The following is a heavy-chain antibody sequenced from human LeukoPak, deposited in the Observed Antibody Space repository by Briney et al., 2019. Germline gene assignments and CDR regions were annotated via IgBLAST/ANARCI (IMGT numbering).Heavy chain of an antibody. CDR2: ISYDGSNK. CDR1: GFTFSSYG. Sequence: GGSLRLSCAASGFTFSSYGMHWVRQAPGKGLEGVAVISYDGSNKYYADSVKGRFTISRDNSKNTLYLQMNSLRAEDTAVYYCAKESEQQLYYYYYGMDVWGQGTTVTVSS. D-gene: IGHD6-13*01. J-gene: IGHJ6*02. CDR3: AKESEQQLYYYYYGMDV. V-gene: IGHV3-30*18.